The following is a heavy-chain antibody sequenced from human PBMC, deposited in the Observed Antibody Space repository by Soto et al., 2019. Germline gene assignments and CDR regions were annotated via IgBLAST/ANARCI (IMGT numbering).Heavy chain of an antibody. V-gene: IGHV3-15*07. D-gene: IGHD4-17*01. CDR1: GLTFSNAR. CDR2: IKSKIDGGTT. J-gene: IGHJ6*02. Sequence: PGGSLRLSCAASGLTFSNARMNWVRQAPGKGLEWVGRIKSKIDGGTTDYAAPVKGRFTISRDDSKNTLYLQMNSLKTEDTAVYYCGGEYLYYYGMDVWGQGTTVTVSS. CDR3: GGEYLYYYGMDV.